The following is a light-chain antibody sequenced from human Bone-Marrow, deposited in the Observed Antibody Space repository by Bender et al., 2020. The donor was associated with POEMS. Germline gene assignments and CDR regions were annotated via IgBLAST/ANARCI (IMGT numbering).Light chain of an antibody. V-gene: IGLV2-23*01. CDR3: CSYAGSNTLV. CDR2: EGS. Sequence: QSALTQPASVSGSPGQSITISCTGTSSDVGSYNLVSWYQQHPGKAPKLMIYEGSKRPSGVSNRFSDSKSGNTASLTISGLQAEDEADYYCCSYAGSNTLVFGTGTKVTVL. CDR1: SSDVGSYNL. J-gene: IGLJ1*01.